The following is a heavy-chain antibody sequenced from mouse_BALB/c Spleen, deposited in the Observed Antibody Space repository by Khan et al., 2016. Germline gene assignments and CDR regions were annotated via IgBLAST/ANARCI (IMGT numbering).Heavy chain of an antibody. J-gene: IGHJ4*01. CDR1: GFTFNTNA. CDR2: IRSKSNNYAT. D-gene: IGHD1-1*01. Sequence: EVQLVETGGGLVQSKGSLKLSCAASGFTFNTNALKWVRQAPGKGLEWVARIRSKSNNYATYYADSVKDRFTISRDDSQSMLHLQMHNLQTEDTAMYYCVRAPLSSYAMDYWGQETSVTVSS. V-gene: IGHV10S3*01. CDR3: VRAPLSSYAMDY.